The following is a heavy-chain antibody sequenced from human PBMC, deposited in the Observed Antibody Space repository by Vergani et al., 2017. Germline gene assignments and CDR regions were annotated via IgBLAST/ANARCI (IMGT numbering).Heavy chain of an antibody. V-gene: IGHV4-34*01. Sequence: QVQLQQWGAGLSKPSENLSLTCAVYGGSFSGYYWSWIRQPPGKGLEWIGEINHSGSTNYNPSLKSRVTISVDTSKNQFSRKLSSVTAADTAVYYCARGHLYGSGSYYNPHYYIDYWGQGTLVTVSS. CDR2: INHSGST. CDR1: GGSFSGYY. D-gene: IGHD3-10*01. J-gene: IGHJ4*02. CDR3: ARGHLYGSGSYYNPHYYIDY.